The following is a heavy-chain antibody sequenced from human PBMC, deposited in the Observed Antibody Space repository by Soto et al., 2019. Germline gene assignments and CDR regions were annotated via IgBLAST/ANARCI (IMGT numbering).Heavy chain of an antibody. CDR1: GFTFSNAW. V-gene: IGHV3-15*01. CDR2: IKSKTDGGTT. Sequence: GGYLRLSCAASGFTFSNAWMTWVRQSPGKGLEWVGRIKSKTDGGTTDYPAPVKGRFTISRDDSKNTLYLQMNSLRIEDTAVYYCITAGTTSFYWGQGALVTVSS. J-gene: IGHJ4*02. D-gene: IGHD1-7*01. CDR3: ITAGTTSFY.